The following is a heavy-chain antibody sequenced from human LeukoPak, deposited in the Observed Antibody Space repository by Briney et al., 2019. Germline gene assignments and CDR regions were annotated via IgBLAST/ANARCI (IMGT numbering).Heavy chain of an antibody. Sequence: GASVKVSCKASGYTFTSYGISWVRQAPGQGLEWMGWISAYNGNTNYAQKLQGRVTMTTDTSTSTAYMELRSLRSDDTAVYYCASTRSWWVPCGMDVWGQGTTVTVSS. V-gene: IGHV1-18*01. CDR3: ASTRSWWVPCGMDV. CDR1: GYTFTSYG. J-gene: IGHJ6*02. D-gene: IGHD2-15*01. CDR2: ISAYNGNT.